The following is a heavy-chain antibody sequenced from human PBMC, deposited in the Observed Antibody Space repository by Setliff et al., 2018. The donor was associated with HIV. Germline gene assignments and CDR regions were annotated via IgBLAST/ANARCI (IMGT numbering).Heavy chain of an antibody. J-gene: IGHJ6*02. Sequence: PSETLSLTCAVSGGSISSSNWWSWLRQPPGKGLEWIGEIYHSGSTNYNPSLKSRVTISVDKSKNQFSLKLSSVTAADTAVYYCARGDGYRANDAYYDTGMDVWGQGITVTVSS. V-gene: IGHV4-4*02. D-gene: IGHD5-12*01. CDR3: ARGDGYRANDAYYDTGMDV. CDR2: IYHSGST. CDR1: GGSISSSNW.